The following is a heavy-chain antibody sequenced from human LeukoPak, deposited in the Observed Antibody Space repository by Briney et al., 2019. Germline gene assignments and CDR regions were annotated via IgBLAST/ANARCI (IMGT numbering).Heavy chain of an antibody. Sequence: GGSLRLSCAASGFTFSNAWMSWVRQAPGKGLEWVGRIKSKTDDETTDYAAPVKGRFTISRDDSKNTLYLQMNSLKTEDTAVYYCARETSQKGAHYMDVWGKGTTVTVSS. J-gene: IGHJ6*03. V-gene: IGHV3-15*01. D-gene: IGHD3-16*01. CDR3: ARETSQKGAHYMDV. CDR1: GFTFSNAW. CDR2: IKSKTDDETT.